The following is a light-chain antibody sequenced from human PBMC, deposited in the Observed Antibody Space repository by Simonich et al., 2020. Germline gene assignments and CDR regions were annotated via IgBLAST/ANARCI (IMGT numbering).Light chain of an antibody. CDR2: EVS. CDR1: SSDVGGYNY. Sequence: QSALTQPLSASGSPGQSVTISCTGTSSDVGGYNYVSWYQQHPGKAPKLMIYEVSKRPSGVPVRFSGSKSGNTASLTVSGLQAEDEADYYCSSYAGSNNLVFGGGTKLTVL. CDR3: SSYAGSNNLV. V-gene: IGLV2-8*01. J-gene: IGLJ3*02.